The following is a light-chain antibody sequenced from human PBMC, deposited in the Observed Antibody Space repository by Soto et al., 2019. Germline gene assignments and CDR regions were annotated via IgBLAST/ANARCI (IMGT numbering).Light chain of an antibody. CDR1: SGHSSYA. V-gene: IGLV4-69*01. CDR2: VNSDGSH. J-gene: IGLJ2*01. Sequence: QSVLTQSPSASASLGASGKLTCTLSSGHSSYAIAWHQQQPGKGPRYLMKVNSDGSHNKGDGIPDRFSGSSSGAARSLTISSLQSEDEADYYCQTWGTGIQVFGGGTKLTVL. CDR3: QTWGTGIQV.